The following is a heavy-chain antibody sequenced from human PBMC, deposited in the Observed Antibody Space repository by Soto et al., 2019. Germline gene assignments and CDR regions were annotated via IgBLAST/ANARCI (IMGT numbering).Heavy chain of an antibody. Sequence: TLSLTCAVSGCPISSGGYSSSWIRPPPGKGLEWNGYIYHSGSTYYNPSLKSRVTISVDRSKNQFSLKLSSVTAADTAVYVCTRGRSGRLDGSWFDPAGKGTLVT. V-gene: IGHV4-30-2*01. CDR3: TRGRSGRLDGSWFDP. CDR1: GCPISSGGYS. J-gene: IGHJ5*02. CDR2: IYHSGST. D-gene: IGHD6-19*01.